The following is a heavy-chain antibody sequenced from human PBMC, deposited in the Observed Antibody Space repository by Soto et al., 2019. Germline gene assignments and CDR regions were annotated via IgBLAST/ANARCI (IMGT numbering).Heavy chain of an antibody. V-gene: IGHV4-34*01. CDR3: ARARLIQYYDFWSGYYPPNPRTLDY. J-gene: IGHJ4*01. CDR2: INHSGST. Sequence: PSETLSLTCAVYGGSFSGYYWSWIRQPPGKGLEWIGEINHSGSTNYNPSLKSRVTISVDTSKNQFSLKLSSVTAADTAVYYCARARLIQYYDFWSGYYPPNPRTLDYWGQEPWSPS. CDR1: GGSFSGYY. D-gene: IGHD3-3*01.